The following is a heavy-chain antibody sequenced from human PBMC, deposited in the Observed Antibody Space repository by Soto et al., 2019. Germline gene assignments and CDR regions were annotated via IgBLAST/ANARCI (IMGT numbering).Heavy chain of an antibody. CDR2: ISGGGDST. CDR3: AKEGPPNWDSNWFDP. J-gene: IGHJ5*02. V-gene: IGHV3-23*01. D-gene: IGHD7-27*01. CDR1: GFILSNYA. Sequence: GGSLRLSCAASGFILSNYAMSWVRQAPVKGLEWVSVISGGGDSTYHAHSVKGRFTISRDNSKNTLYLQMNSLRAEDTAVYYCAKEGPPNWDSNWFDPWGQGTLVTVSS.